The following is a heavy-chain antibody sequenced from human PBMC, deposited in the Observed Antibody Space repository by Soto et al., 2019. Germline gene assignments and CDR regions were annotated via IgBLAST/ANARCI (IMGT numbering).Heavy chain of an antibody. CDR2: INSSGGST. CDR3: ARPTVTTDYNYYYGMDV. V-gene: IGHV1-46*01. CDR1: GYTIPSYY. Sequence: ASEPVSCTASGYTIPSYYVHWVRQAPRQGLEWMGIINSSGGSTSYAQKFQGRVTITGDTYTSTGDTQLISLRSDDTAVYYCARPTVTTDYNYYYGMDVWCQGTTVTVSS. J-gene: IGHJ6*02. D-gene: IGHD4-17*01.